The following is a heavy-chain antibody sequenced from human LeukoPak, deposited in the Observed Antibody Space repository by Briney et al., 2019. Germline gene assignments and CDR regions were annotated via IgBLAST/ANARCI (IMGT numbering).Heavy chain of an antibody. CDR2: IYYSGST. CDR3: ARGEYSSSYFVY. D-gene: IGHD6-13*01. V-gene: IGHV4-59*12. J-gene: IGHJ4*02. CDR1: GGSISSYY. Sequence: SETLSLTCTVSGGSISSYYWSWIRQPPGKGLEWIGYIYYSGSTNYNPSLKSRVTISVDTSKNQFSLKLSSVTAADTAVYYCARGEYSSSYFVYWGQGTLVTVSS.